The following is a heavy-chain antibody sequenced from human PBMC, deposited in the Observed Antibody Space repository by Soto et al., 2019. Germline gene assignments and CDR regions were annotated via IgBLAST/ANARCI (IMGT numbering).Heavy chain of an antibody. Sequence: SGPTLVNATETLTLTCTVSGFSLINGRMGVSWIRQPPGKALEWLAHIFSNDEKSYSTSLKSRLTISKDTSKSQVVLTMTNMDPVDTATYYCARIYYDSSGYYPFDYWGQGTLVTVSS. V-gene: IGHV2-26*01. J-gene: IGHJ4*02. CDR3: ARIYYDSSGYYPFDY. CDR2: IFSNDEK. CDR1: GFSLINGRMG. D-gene: IGHD3-22*01.